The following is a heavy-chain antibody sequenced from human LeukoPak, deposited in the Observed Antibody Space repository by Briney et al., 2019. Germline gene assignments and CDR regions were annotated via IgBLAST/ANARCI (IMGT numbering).Heavy chain of an antibody. CDR1: GGSISSSSYY. D-gene: IGHD5-18*01. J-gene: IGHJ5*02. CDR3: ARGIQLWLSNWFDP. Sequence: PSETLSLTCTVSGGSISSSSYYWGWIRQPPGKGLEWIGSIYYSGSTYYNPTLKSRVTISVDTSKNQFSLKLSSVTAADTAVYYCARGIQLWLSNWFDPWGQGTLVTVSS. V-gene: IGHV4-39*01. CDR2: IYYSGST.